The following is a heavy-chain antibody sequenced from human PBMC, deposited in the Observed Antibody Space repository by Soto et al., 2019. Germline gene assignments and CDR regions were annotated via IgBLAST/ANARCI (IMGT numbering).Heavy chain of an antibody. Sequence: QIQLVQSGPEVKKPGASVRVSCKASGYTFSEHGFSWVRKGPGQGLEWLGWISAYTGVTDYAQKLQGRLTLTTDTSTSTAYMELRSLRSDDTAVYYCAKDRPRLTQQFNGVSWGQGTLVTVSS. J-gene: IGHJ5*02. CDR3: AKDRPRLTQQFNGVS. CDR2: ISAYTGVT. CDR1: GYTFSEHG. D-gene: IGHD2-8*01. V-gene: IGHV1-18*01.